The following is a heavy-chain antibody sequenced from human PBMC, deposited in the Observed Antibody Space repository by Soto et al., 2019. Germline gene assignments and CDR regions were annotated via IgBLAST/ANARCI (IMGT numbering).Heavy chain of an antibody. D-gene: IGHD6-19*01. CDR3: ARHVAVAGTPFDY. CDR2: IYPGDSDT. J-gene: IGHJ4*02. CDR1: GYSFTSYW. Sequence: GESLKISCKGSGYSFTSYWIGWVRQMPGKGLEWMGSIYPGDSDTRYSPSFQGQVTISADKSISTAYLQWSSLKASDTAMYYCARHVAVAGTPFDYWGQGTLVTVSS. V-gene: IGHV5-51*01.